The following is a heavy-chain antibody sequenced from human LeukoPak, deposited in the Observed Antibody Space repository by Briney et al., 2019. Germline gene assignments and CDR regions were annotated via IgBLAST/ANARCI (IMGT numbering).Heavy chain of an antibody. D-gene: IGHD5-18*01. CDR1: GFTVGSNY. CDR2: IYSGGST. CDR3: ARDSAMDDYYYGMDV. Sequence: GGSLRLSCAASGFTVGSNYMSWVRQAPGKGLEWVSVIYSGGSTYYADSVKGRFTISRDNSKNTLYLQMNSLRAEDTAVYYCARDSAMDDYYYGMDVWGQGTTVTVSS. J-gene: IGHJ6*02. V-gene: IGHV3-53*01.